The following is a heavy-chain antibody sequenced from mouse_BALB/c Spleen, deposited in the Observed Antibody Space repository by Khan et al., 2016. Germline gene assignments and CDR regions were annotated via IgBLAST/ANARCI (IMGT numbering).Heavy chain of an antibody. D-gene: IGHD1-1*02. CDR1: GYSITSGYY. CDR2: ISYDGSN. V-gene: IGHV3-6*02. J-gene: IGHJ3*01. CDR3: ARGGNGGFAY. Sequence: EVQLVESGPGLVKPSQSLSLTCSVTGYSITSGYYWNWIRQFPGNKLEWMGYISYDGSNNYNPSLKNRISITRDTSKNQFFLKLNSVTTEDTATYYCARGGNGGFAYWGQGTLVTVSA.